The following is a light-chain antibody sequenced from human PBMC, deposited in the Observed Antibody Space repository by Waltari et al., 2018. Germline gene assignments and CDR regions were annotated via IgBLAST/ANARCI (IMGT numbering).Light chain of an antibody. CDR2: LGS. CDR1: QSLLYRNGFNY. Sequence: DIVMTQSPRSLPVTPGESASISCRSSQSLLYRNGFNYVDWYLQKPGQSPQLLIYLGSYRASGVPDRFSGSGSGTDFTLKISRVEAEDFGVYYCMQSLQTPLTLGGGTKVEIE. V-gene: IGKV2-28*01. CDR3: MQSLQTPLT. J-gene: IGKJ4*01.